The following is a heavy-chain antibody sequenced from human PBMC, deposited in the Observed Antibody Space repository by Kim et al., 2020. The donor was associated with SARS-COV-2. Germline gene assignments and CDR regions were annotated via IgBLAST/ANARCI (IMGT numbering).Heavy chain of an antibody. CDR1: GFTFSSYW. J-gene: IGHJ6*02. D-gene: IGHD2-21*02. V-gene: IGHV3-74*01. CDR2: INSDGSST. CDR3: ARSYCGGDCYSPYYYYGMDV. Sequence: GGSLRLSCAASGFTFSSYWMHWVRQAPGKGLVWVSRINSDGSSTSYADSVKGRFTISRDNAKNTLYLQMNSLRAEDTAVYYCARSYCGGDCYSPYYYYGMDVWGQGTTVTVSS.